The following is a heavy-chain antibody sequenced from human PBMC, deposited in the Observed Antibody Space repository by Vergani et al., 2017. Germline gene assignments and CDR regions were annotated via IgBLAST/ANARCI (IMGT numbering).Heavy chain of an antibody. V-gene: IGHV4-39*07. CDR1: GGSISSSSYY. J-gene: IGHJ4*02. D-gene: IGHD3-22*01. CDR2: IYYSGVT. Sequence: QLQLQESGPGLVKPSETLSLTCTVSGGSISSSSYYWGWIRQPPGKGLEWIGGIYYSGVTYYNPSPKSRVTISVDTSKNQFSLKLSSVTAADTAVYYCARGLNYYDSSGYYSFFDYWGQGTLVTVSS. CDR3: ARGLNYYDSSGYYSFFDY.